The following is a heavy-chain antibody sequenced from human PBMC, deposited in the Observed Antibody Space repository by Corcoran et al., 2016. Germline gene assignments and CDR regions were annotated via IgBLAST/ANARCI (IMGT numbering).Heavy chain of an antibody. Sequence: QVQLQESGPGLVKPSETLSLTCTVSGGSISSYYWSWIRQPPGKGLEWIGYIYYSGSTNYNPSLKSRVTISVDTSKNQFSLKLSSVTAADTAVYYCARERRPVVVTAIAFFDYWGQGTLVTVSS. V-gene: IGHV4-59*01. J-gene: IGHJ4*02. CDR2: IYYSGST. D-gene: IGHD2-21*02. CDR1: GGSISSYY. CDR3: ARERRPVVVTAIAFFDY.